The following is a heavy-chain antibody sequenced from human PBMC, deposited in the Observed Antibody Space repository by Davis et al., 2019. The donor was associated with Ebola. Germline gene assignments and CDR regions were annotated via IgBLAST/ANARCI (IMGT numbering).Heavy chain of an antibody. CDR3: ARDRRDSSAYGF. V-gene: IGHV4-61*09. D-gene: IGHD3-22*01. CDR1: GDSITTGSYY. Sequence: SETLSLTCTVSGDSITTGSYYWSWVRQPAGKGLEWIGHIFTTGSTKYNPSLESRVTISLDTTKNQFSLRLTSVTAADTATYFCARDRRDSSAYGFWGQGTLVTVSS. CDR2: IFTTGST. J-gene: IGHJ4*02.